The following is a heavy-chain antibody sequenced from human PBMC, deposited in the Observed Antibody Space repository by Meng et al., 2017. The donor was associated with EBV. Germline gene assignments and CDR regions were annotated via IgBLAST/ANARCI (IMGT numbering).Heavy chain of an antibody. CDR1: GYAFTSYI. CDR3: VRGPPVGVPGPGDY. Sequence: QVQLVRAGAAVKNPGASVKVSCKASGYAFTSYILHWVRQAPGQRLEWMGWINVGVGYTKYSQKFQGRVTISSDTSATTGYMELSSLRSEDTAVYYCVRGPPVGVPGPGDYWGQGTLVTVSS. CDR2: INVGVGYT. D-gene: IGHD2-21*01. J-gene: IGHJ4*02. V-gene: IGHV1-3*01.